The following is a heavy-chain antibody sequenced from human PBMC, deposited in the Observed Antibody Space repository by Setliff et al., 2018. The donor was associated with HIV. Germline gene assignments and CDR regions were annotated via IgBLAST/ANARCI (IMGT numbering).Heavy chain of an antibody. CDR1: GFTFKNYW. J-gene: IGHJ4*02. V-gene: IGHV3-74*01. CDR3: ARNPQLDY. Sequence: GGSLRLSCAASGFTFKNYWMYWVRQPPGKGLQWVSRINRTGLTTDSADSVKGRFSISRDTATSTLYLHMTGLTAEDTGVYYCARNPQLDYWGQGTLVTVSS. CDR2: INRTGLTT.